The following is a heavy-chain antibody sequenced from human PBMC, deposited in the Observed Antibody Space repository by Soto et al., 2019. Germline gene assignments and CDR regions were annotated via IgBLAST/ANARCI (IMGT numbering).Heavy chain of an antibody. Sequence: ASVKVSCKASGYTFPGNYMHWVRQAPGQGLEWMALINPTSGGTNYAQKFQGRVTMTRNTSISTAYMELSSLRSEDTAVYYCARGETGTDDYWGQGTLVTVSS. D-gene: IGHD1-1*01. V-gene: IGHV1-2*02. CDR3: ARGETGTDDY. J-gene: IGHJ4*02. CDR2: INPTSGGT. CDR1: GYTFPGNY.